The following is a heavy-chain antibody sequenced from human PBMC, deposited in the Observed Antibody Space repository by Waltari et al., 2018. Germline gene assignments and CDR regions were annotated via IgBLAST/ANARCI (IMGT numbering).Heavy chain of an antibody. CDR1: GFTVGSDW. J-gene: IGHJ4*02. V-gene: IGHV3-7*01. CDR2: IQQDVTHK. D-gene: IGHD3-10*01. CDR3: ARWSRSLWL. Sequence: EVQLVESGGNLVQPGGSLRLSCAASGFTVGSDWMSWVRQAPGKGLELVATIQQDVTHKYYVDSVKCRFTVSRDNAKKSLHLQMNSLRAEDTAVYYCARWSRSLWLGGQGTLVTVSS.